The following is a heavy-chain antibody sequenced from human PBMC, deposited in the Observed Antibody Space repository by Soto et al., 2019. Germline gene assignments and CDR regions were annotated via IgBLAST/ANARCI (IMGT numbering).Heavy chain of an antibody. CDR3: ASRPPKSYSDRAAGWKAPFDP. D-gene: IGHD3-22*01. V-gene: IGHV1-69*02. CDR1: GGTFSSYT. J-gene: IGHJ5*02. CDR2: IIPILGIA. Sequence: QVQLVQSGAEVKKPGSSVKVSCKASGGTFSSYTISWVRQAPGQGLEWMGRIIPILGIANYAQKFQGRVTITGDKSTITAYMELSTLNSEDPAVYYCASRPPKSYSDRAAGWKAPFDPWGQGTLVTVSS.